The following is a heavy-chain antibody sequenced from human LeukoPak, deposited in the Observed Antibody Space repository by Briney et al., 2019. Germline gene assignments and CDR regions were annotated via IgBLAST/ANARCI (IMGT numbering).Heavy chain of an antibody. CDR1: GGSISSGGYY. J-gene: IGHJ4*02. Sequence: SETLSLTYTVSGGSISSGGYYWSWIRQHPGKGLEWIGYIYYSGSTYYNPSLKSRVTISVDTSKNQFSLKLSSVTAADTAVYYCARGSGPDPPNYYDSSGYFGYWGQGTLVTVSS. CDR2: IYYSGST. D-gene: IGHD3-22*01. V-gene: IGHV4-31*03. CDR3: ARGSGPDPPNYYDSSGYFGY.